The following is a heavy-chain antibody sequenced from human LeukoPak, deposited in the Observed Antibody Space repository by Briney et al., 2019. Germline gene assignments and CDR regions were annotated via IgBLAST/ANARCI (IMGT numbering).Heavy chain of an antibody. V-gene: IGHV1-46*01. CDR1: GYTFTSYY. CDR3: ARGEKPYELLVYPAIDY. J-gene: IGHJ4*02. D-gene: IGHD1-14*01. Sequence: ASVKVSCKASGYTFTSYYIHWVRQAPGQGLEWMGIINPSVGSTSYAQKFQDRVTKTRDTSTSTVYMQLSSLRSEDTAVYYCARGEKPYELLVYPAIDYWGQGTLVTVSS. CDR2: INPSVGST.